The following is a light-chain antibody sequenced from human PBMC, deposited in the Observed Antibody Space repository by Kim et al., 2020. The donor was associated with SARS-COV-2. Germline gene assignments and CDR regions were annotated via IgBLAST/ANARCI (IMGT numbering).Light chain of an antibody. CDR3: QQYNNWPPYT. J-gene: IGKJ2*01. Sequence: EIVMTQSPATLSVSPGERATLSCRASQSVGSNLAWYQQKPGQAPRLLIYGASTRATGIPARFSGSGSGTEFTLTISSLQSEDFAVYYWQQYNNWPPYTVGQGTKLEIK. CDR2: GAS. V-gene: IGKV3-15*01. CDR1: QSVGSN.